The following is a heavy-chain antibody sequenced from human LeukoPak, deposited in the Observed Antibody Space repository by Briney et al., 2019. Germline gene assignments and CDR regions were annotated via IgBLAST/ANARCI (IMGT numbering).Heavy chain of an antibody. CDR1: GGSISSGGYT. D-gene: IGHD4-23*01. CDR3: ARDFSGNSVWFDP. V-gene: IGHV4-30-2*01. J-gene: IGHJ5*02. Sequence: SQTLSLNCAVSGGSISSGGYTWSWIRQPPEKGLEWIGYIYHSGSTYYNPSLKSRVTISVDRSKNQFSLKLSSVTAADTAVYYCARDFSGNSVWFDPWGQGTLVTVSS. CDR2: IYHSGST.